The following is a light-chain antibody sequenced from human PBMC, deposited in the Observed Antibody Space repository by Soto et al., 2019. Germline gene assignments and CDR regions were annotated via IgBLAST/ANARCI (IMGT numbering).Light chain of an antibody. V-gene: IGLV2-8*01. CDR1: SSDVGGYNY. CDR2: EVS. CDR3: SSYAGYNILYV. J-gene: IGLJ1*01. Sequence: QSALTQPPSASGSPGQSVTISCTGTSSDVGGYNYVSWYQQHPGKAPRLMIYEVSKRPSGVPDRFSGSKSGNTASLTVSGLHAEDEADYYCSSYAGYNILYVFGTGTKLTVL.